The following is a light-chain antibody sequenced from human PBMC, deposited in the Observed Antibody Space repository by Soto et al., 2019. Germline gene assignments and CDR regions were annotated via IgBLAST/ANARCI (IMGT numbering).Light chain of an antibody. V-gene: IGKV1-6*01. J-gene: IGKJ4*01. CDR2: GAS. CDR3: QQYDNVLSLT. Sequence: AIQMTQSPSSLSASVGDRVTITCGASQDISDDVCWYQQTPGKAPTLLISGASRLQSGVPSRFSGSGSGAAFTLPISSLQPEDIATYYCQQYDNVLSLTFGGGTKVDI. CDR1: QDISDD.